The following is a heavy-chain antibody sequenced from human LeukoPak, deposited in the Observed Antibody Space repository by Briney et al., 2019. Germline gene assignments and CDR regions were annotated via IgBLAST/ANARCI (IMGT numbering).Heavy chain of an antibody. CDR3: VSDGGVSGYGLLDY. V-gene: IGHV3-7*01. CDR2: INQDGSEE. Sequence: GGSLRLSCAASGFTFSNYWMSWVRQAPGKGLEWVAHINQDGSEEHYMDSVKARFIISRDNAKNSLSLQMDSLRAEDTAVYYCVSDGGVSGYGLLDYWGQGTLVTVSS. J-gene: IGHJ4*02. D-gene: IGHD5-12*01. CDR1: GFTFSNYW.